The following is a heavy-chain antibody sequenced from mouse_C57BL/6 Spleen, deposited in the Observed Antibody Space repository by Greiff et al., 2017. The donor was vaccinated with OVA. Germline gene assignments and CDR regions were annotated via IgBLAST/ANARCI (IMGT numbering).Heavy chain of an antibody. J-gene: IGHJ2*01. D-gene: IGHD2-4*01. V-gene: IGHV1-52*01. CDR1: GYTFTSYW. CDR2: IDASDSET. Sequence: QVQLQQPGAELVRPGSSVKLSCKASGYTFTSYWMHWVQQRPIQGLEWIGNIDASDSETHYKQKFKGTATLTVYKSASTAYMQLSSLTSEDSAVYYCARDYEDFDYWGQGTTLTVSS. CDR3: ARDYEDFDY.